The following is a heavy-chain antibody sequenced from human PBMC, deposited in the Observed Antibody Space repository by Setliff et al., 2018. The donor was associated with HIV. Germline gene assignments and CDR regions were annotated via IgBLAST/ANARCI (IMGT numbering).Heavy chain of an antibody. CDR1: GFTFSNNN. J-gene: IGHJ4*02. D-gene: IGHD4-17*01. CDR2: IQYDGDTK. Sequence: LRLSCAASGFTFSNNNMHWVRQTPGKGLEWVACIQYDGDTKYYADSVKGRFTISRDNSKNTLYLQMNSLRAEDTAVYYCARDLYPLTTRYSFDYWGQG. V-gene: IGHV3-30*02. CDR3: ARDLYPLTTRYSFDY.